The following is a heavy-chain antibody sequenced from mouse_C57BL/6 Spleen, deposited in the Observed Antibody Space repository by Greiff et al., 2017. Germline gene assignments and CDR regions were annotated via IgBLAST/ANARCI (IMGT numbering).Heavy chain of an antibody. D-gene: IGHD2-2*01. V-gene: IGHV1-80*01. CDR1: GYAFSSYW. Sequence: QVQLQQSGAELVKPGASVKISCKASGYAFSSYWMNWVKQRPGKGLEWIGQIYPGDGDTNYNGKFKGKATLTADKSSSTAYMQLSSLTSEDSAVYFCAREGGYRGAMDYGGQGTSVTVSS. CDR2: IYPGDGDT. CDR3: AREGGYRGAMDY. J-gene: IGHJ4*01.